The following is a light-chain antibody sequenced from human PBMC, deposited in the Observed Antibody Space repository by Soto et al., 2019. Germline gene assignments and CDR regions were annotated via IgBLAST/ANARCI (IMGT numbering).Light chain of an antibody. CDR1: QVTSRY. Sequence: NVLTPSPGTLSLSPGERATLSCSASQVTSRYLILYQQRPGQAPRLLIYGASSRATGIPDRFSGSGSGTNFTLTISRLAPEDLAVYYCQQYCTSPISFGQGTRLEIK. J-gene: IGKJ5*01. CDR2: GAS. V-gene: IGKV3-20*01. CDR3: QQYCTSPIS.